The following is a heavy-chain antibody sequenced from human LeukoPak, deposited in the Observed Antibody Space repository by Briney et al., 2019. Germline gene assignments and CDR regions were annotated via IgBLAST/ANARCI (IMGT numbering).Heavy chain of an antibody. Sequence: ASVKVSCKLFRYSLTELSILWVRQAPGKGFEWMGGFDPEAGETSYAQQFQGRVTMTEDTSTDTGYMHLRSLTSDDTAVYFCAMWGSWSYYVLYHWGQGTLVTVPS. CDR2: FDPEAGET. CDR1: RYSLTELS. D-gene: IGHD3-10*01. V-gene: IGHV1-24*01. J-gene: IGHJ5*02. CDR3: AMWGSWSYYVLYH.